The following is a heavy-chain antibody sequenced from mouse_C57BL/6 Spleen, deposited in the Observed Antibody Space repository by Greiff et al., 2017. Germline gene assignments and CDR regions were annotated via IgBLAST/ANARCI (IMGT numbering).Heavy chain of an antibody. CDR3: ARVGSYYGNYEGFAY. V-gene: IGHV3-6*01. D-gene: IGHD2-10*01. Sequence: EVKLQESGPGLVKPSQSLSLTCSVTGYSITSGYYWNWIRQFPGNKLEWMGYISYDGSNNYNPSLKNRITITRDTSKNQFFLKLNSVTTEDTATYYCARVGSYYGNYEGFAYWGQGTLVTVSA. CDR2: ISYDGSN. CDR1: GYSITSGYY. J-gene: IGHJ3*01.